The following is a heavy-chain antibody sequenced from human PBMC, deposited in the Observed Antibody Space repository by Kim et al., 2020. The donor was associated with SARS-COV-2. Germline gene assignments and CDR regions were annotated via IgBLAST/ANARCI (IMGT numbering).Heavy chain of an antibody. CDR1: GGSFSGYY. Sequence: SETLSLTCAVYGGSFSGYYWSWIRQPPGKGLEWIGEINHSGSTNYNPSLKSRVTISVDTSKNQFSLKLSSVTAADTAVYYCARGLGAVAHSPYSPMGYFQHWGQGTLVTVSS. CDR3: ARGLGAVAHSPYSPMGYFQH. CDR2: INHSGST. V-gene: IGHV4-34*01. D-gene: IGHD6-19*01. J-gene: IGHJ1*01.